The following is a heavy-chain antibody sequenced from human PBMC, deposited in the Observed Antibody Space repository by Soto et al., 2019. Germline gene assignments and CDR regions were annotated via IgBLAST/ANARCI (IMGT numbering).Heavy chain of an antibody. V-gene: IGHV3-23*01. CDR1: GCTFSSYA. CDR2: ISGSGGST. CDR3: AKVGSLVITPLYNFDH. J-gene: IGHJ4*02. D-gene: IGHD3-22*01. Sequence: GSLRLSCAAPGCTFSSYAMSWVRQASGKGLEWVSAISGSGGSTYYADSVKGRFAISRDNSKNTLYLQMNSLRAEDTAVYYCAKVGSLVITPLYNFDHWGQGTLVTVSS.